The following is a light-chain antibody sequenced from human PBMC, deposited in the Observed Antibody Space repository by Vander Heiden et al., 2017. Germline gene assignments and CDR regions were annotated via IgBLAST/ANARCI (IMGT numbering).Light chain of an antibody. J-gene: IGLJ7*01. CDR1: DIGSKS. CDR2: DDS. V-gene: IGLV3-21*02. CDR3: QVWVRSSDHVV. Sequence: SYVLTQPPSVPVAPGQTARITCGGDDIGSKSVHWYQQKPGRAHVLVVYDDSDRPSGIPERFSGSNSGNTATLTISRVEAGDEADYYCQVWVRSSDHVVFGGGTQLTVL.